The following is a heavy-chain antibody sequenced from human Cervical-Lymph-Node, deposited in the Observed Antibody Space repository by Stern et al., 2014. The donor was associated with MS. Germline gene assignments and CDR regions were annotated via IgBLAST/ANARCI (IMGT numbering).Heavy chain of an antibody. V-gene: IGHV1-24*01. CDR3: TTAVYATQSGDFHFDS. CDR2: FDPEDGET. CDR1: GYTLTELS. D-gene: IGHD2-8*01. J-gene: IGHJ4*02. Sequence: QLVQSGAEVKKPGASVKVSCKVSGYTLTELSMHWVRQAPGKGLEWMGGFDPEDGETFYAEKFQGRVTMTEDTSTDTAYMEVSSLRSEDTAVYYCTTAVYATQSGDFHFDSWAQGTLVIVSS.